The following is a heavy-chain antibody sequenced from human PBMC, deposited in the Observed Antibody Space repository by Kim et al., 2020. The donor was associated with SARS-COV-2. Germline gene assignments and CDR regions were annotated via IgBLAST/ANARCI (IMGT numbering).Heavy chain of an antibody. CDR3: GGGVSGSVEAY. J-gene: IGHJ4*02. CDR2: IYGDGRT. CDR1: GGSISTDY. V-gene: IGHV4-4*07. Sequence: SETLSLTCTVSGGSISTDYWSWIRQPAGKGLEWIGRIYGDGRTSKNASLTSRVTMSIDTSKNQFSLKMSSVTAADTAVFYCGGGVSGSVEAYWGQGTLVT. D-gene: IGHD1-1*01.